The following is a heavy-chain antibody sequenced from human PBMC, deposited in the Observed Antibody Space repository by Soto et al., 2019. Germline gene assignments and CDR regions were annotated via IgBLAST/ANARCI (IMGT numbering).Heavy chain of an antibody. Sequence: KPSETLSLTCTVSGGSISSGDYYWSWIRQPPGKGLEWIGYIYYSGSTYYNPSLKSRVTISVDTSKNQFSLKLSSVTAADTAVYYCAQYGEPDGRRYFDYWGQGTLVTVSS. D-gene: IGHD4-17*01. CDR2: IYYSGST. CDR1: GGSISSGDYY. V-gene: IGHV4-30-4*01. CDR3: AQYGEPDGRRYFDY. J-gene: IGHJ4*02.